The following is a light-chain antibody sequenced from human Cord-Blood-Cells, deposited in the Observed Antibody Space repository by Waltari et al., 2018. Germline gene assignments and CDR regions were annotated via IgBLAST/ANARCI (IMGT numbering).Light chain of an antibody. CDR3: QQLNSYPYT. J-gene: IGKJ2*01. CDR2: AAV. V-gene: IGKV1-9*01. CDR1: QGISSY. Sequence: DIQLTQSPSFLSASVGDRVTITCRASQGISSYLAWYQQKPRKAPKLLLYAAVTLQSGVPSRFSGSGAGTEFTLTISRRQPEDFATYYCQQLNSYPYTFGQGTKLEIK.